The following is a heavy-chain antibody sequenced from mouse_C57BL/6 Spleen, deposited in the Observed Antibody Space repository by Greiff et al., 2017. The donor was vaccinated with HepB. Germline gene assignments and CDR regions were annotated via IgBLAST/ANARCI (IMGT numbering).Heavy chain of an antibody. CDR3: ARWDIYYDYDEAYAMDY. J-gene: IGHJ4*01. V-gene: IGHV1-72*01. Sequence: VKLQQPGAELVKPGASVKLSCKASGYTFTSYWMHWVKQRPGRGLEWIGRIDPNSGGTKYNEKFKSKATLTVDKPSSTAYMQLSSLTSEDSAVYYCARWDIYYDYDEAYAMDYWGQGTSVTVSS. CDR2: IDPNSGGT. CDR1: GYTFTSYW. D-gene: IGHD2-4*01.